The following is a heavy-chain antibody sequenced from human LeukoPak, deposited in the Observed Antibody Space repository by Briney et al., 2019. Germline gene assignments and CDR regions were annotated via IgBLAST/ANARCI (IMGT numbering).Heavy chain of an antibody. CDR1: GFTFSSYA. J-gene: IGHJ1*01. D-gene: IGHD3-22*01. V-gene: IGHV3-30-3*01. Sequence: PGGSLRLSCAASGFTFSSYAMHWVRQAPGKGLEWVAVISYDGSNKYYADSVKGRFTISRDNSKNTLYLQMNSLRAEDTAVYYCAREGAYDSSGYYATYFQHWGQGTLVTVSS. CDR2: ISYDGSNK. CDR3: AREGAYDSSGYYATYFQH.